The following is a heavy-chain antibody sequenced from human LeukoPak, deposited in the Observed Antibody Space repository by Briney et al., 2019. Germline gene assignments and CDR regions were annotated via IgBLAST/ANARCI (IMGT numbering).Heavy chain of an antibody. CDR2: IYYSGNT. CDR3: ARGGHYYDSSGYRYAFDI. J-gene: IGHJ3*02. Sequence: PSETLSLTCTVSGASIRSSSYYWGWIRQPPGKGLEWIGSIYYSGNTYYNPSLKSRVTISLDTSKNQFSLKLSSVTAADTAVYYCARGGHYYDSSGYRYAFDIWGQGTMVTVSS. CDR1: GASIRSSSYY. D-gene: IGHD3-22*01. V-gene: IGHV4-39*07.